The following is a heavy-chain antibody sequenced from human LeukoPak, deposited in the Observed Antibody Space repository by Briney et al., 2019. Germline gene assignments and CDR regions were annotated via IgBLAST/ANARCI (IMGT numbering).Heavy chain of an antibody. D-gene: IGHD5-18*01. CDR3: TAGRAYSLLDF. J-gene: IGHJ4*02. CDR2: FDLVHGDT. V-gene: IGHV1-24*01. CDR1: GYRFTELS. Sequence: SVKVSYKVSGYRFTELSRHWVRQAPGKGLEWLGGFDLVHGDTIYAQKFQGRVTMTEDTSTDTSYMELSSLGSEDTAVYFCTAGRAYSLLDFWGQGTLVIVSS.